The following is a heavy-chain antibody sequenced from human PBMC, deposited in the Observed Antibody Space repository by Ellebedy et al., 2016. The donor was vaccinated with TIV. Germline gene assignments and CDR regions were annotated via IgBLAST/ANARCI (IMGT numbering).Heavy chain of an antibody. V-gene: IGHV3-23*01. Sequence: PGGSLRLSCGGSGFDVQFTVNSNYVTWVRQAPGKGLEWVSAISGSGGSTYYADSVKVRFTISRDNSKNTLYLQMNSLRAEDTAVYYCAKDDYYDSSGYFDYWGQGTLVTVSS. CDR3: AKDDYYDSSGYFDY. J-gene: IGHJ4*02. CDR2: ISGSGGST. D-gene: IGHD3-22*01. CDR1: GFDVQFTVNSNY.